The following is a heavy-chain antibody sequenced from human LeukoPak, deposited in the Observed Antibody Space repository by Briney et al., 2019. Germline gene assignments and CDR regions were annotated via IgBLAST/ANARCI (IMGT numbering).Heavy chain of an antibody. J-gene: IGHJ4*02. D-gene: IGHD3-3*01. CDR1: GGSISSYY. CDR3: ARYYGSNGDYFDY. Sequence: SETLSLTCTVSGGSISSYYWSGILQPPGRGLEWIGYIYYSGSTNYNPSLKSRVTISVDTSKNQFSLKLSSVTAAATAVYFCARYYGSNGDYFDYWGQGTLVTVSS. CDR2: IYYSGST. V-gene: IGHV4-59*08.